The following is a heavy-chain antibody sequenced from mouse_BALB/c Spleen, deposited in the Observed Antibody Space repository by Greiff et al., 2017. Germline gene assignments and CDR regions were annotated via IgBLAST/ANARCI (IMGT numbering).Heavy chain of an antibody. CDR1: GYTFTSYW. Sequence: EVQLQESGTVLARPGASVKMSCKASGYTFTSYWMHWVKQRPGQGLEWIGAIYPGNSDTSYNQKFKGKAKLTAVTSTSTAYMELSSLTNEDSAVYYCTREVRRDYYAMDYWGQGTSVTVSS. J-gene: IGHJ4*01. CDR2: IYPGNSDT. V-gene: IGHV1-5*01. D-gene: IGHD2-14*01. CDR3: TREVRRDYYAMDY.